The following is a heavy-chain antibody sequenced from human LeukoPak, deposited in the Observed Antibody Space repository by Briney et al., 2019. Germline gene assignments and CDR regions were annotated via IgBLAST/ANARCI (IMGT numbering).Heavy chain of an antibody. CDR2: ISSSSYI. CDR3: ARATRDYGGNKNFDY. J-gene: IGHJ4*02. Sequence: TGGSLRLSCAASGFTFSSYSMNWVRQAPGKGLEWVSSISSSSYIYYADSVKGRFTISRDNAKNSLYLQMNSLRAEDTAVYYCARATRDYGGNKNFDYWGQGTLVTVSS. CDR1: GFTFSSYS. D-gene: IGHD4-23*01. V-gene: IGHV3-21*01.